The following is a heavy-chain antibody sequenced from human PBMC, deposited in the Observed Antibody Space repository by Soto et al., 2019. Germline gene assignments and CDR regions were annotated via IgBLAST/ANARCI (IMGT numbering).Heavy chain of an antibody. CDR3: VGGQYYFDY. V-gene: IGHV3-30*03. CDR1: GFPFTTYG. D-gene: IGHD3-10*01. J-gene: IGHJ4*02. Sequence: QVQLGESGGGVVQPGRSLRLSCAASGFPFTTYGMHWVREGPGKGLEWVAVISYDGSNKYYADSVKGRFTISRDNSKNTLYLQMNSLRPEDTALYYCVGGQYYFDYRGQGTLVTVSS. CDR2: ISYDGSNK.